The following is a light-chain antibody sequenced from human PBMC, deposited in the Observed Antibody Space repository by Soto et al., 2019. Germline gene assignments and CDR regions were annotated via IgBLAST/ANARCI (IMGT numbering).Light chain of an antibody. Sequence: QSALTQPASVSGSPGQSITISCTGTSSDVGGYNFVSWYQQHPGTAPKLMICDVSNRPSGVSNRFSGSKSGNTASLTISGLQPEDEADYYCSSYTSSSTVVFGGGTKLTVL. V-gene: IGLV2-14*01. CDR3: SSYTSSSTVV. J-gene: IGLJ2*01. CDR1: SSDVGGYNF. CDR2: DVS.